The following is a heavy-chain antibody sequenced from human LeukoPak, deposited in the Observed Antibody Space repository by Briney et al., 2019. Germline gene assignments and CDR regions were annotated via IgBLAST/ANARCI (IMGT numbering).Heavy chain of an antibody. J-gene: IGHJ4*02. CDR3: GVNEYSGYAHDY. Sequence: GGSLRLSCAASGFTFSSYWMSWVRQAPGKGLEWVANIKQDGSEKYYVDSVKGRFTISRDNAKNSLYLQMNSLRADDTAVYYCGVNEYSGYAHDYWGQGTLVTVSS. V-gene: IGHV3-7*01. CDR1: GFTFSSYW. D-gene: IGHD5-12*01. CDR2: IKQDGSEK.